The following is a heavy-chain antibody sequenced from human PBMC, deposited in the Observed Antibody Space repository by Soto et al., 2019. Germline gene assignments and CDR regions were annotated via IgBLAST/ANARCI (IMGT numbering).Heavy chain of an antibody. CDR3: ASSWGYSSGWYYDY. CDR2: IDPSDSYT. CDR1: GYSFTSYW. Sequence: PRESLKISCKGSGYSFTSYWIIWVRQMPGKGLEWMGRIDPSDSYTNYSPSFQGHVTISADKSISTAYLQWSSLKASDTAMYYCASSWGYSSGWYYDYWGQGTLVTVSS. D-gene: IGHD6-19*01. J-gene: IGHJ4*02. V-gene: IGHV5-10-1*01.